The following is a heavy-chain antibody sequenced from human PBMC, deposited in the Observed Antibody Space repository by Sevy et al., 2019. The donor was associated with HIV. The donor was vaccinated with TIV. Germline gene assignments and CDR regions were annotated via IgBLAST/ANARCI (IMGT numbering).Heavy chain of an antibody. CDR1: GFTFAKYS. J-gene: IGHJ4*02. CDR2: FSFGCGRI. CDR3: AREGCTQPHDY. D-gene: IGHD2-8*01. Sequence: GGSLRLSCAASGFTFAKYSMSWVRQAPGKGLEWVSTFSFGCGRINYADSVKGRFTISRDDSKNRLFLQMNSLRAEGKATYFCAREGCTQPHDYWGQGTLVTVSS. V-gene: IGHV3-23*01.